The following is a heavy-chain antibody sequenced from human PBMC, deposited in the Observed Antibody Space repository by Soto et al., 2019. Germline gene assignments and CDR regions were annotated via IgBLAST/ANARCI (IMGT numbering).Heavy chain of an antibody. CDR2: IYYSGST. CDR1: GCYISSYY. D-gene: IGHD6-13*01. CDR3: AREGSSSWYDY. Sequence: ETLSIPCPCSGCYISSYYLSLVRQPPGKGLEWIGYIYYSGSTNYNPSLKSRVTISVDTSKNQFSLKLSSVTAADTAVYYCAREGSSSWYDYWGQGTLVTVSS. J-gene: IGHJ4*02. V-gene: IGHV4-59*01.